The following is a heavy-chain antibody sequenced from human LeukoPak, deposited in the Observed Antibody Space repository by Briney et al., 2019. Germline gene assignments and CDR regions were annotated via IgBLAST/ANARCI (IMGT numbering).Heavy chain of an antibody. Sequence: PSETLSLTCAVYGGSFSGYYLSWIRQPPGKGLEWIGEINHSGSTNYNPSLKGRVTISVDTSKNQFSLKLSSVTAADTAVYYCARGFSARTIGDLVNYWGQGTLVTVSS. V-gene: IGHV4-34*01. CDR1: GGSFSGYY. CDR3: ARGFSARTIGDLVNY. J-gene: IGHJ4*02. CDR2: INHSGST. D-gene: IGHD3-9*01.